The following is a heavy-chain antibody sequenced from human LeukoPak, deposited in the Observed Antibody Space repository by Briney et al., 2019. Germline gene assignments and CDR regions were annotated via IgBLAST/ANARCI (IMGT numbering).Heavy chain of an antibody. Sequence: GGSLRLSCAASGFTFSSYSMNWVRQAPGKGLEWVSGISWNSGSISYADSVKGRFTISRDNAKNSLYLQMNSLRAEDTALYYCAKDTSYSSSWHPLDYWGQGTLVTVSS. J-gene: IGHJ4*02. V-gene: IGHV3-9*01. CDR2: ISWNSGSI. D-gene: IGHD6-13*01. CDR3: AKDTSYSSSWHPLDY. CDR1: GFTFSSYS.